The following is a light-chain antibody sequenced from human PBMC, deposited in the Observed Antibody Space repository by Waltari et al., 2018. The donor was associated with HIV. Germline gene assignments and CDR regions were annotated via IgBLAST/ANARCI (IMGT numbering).Light chain of an antibody. V-gene: IGKV1-27*01. J-gene: IGKJ1*01. CDR2: SAS. CDR3: QKYNSAPHT. Sequence: DIRMTQSPSSLSASVGDRITITCRASQDIGSSLAWYQQMPGTVPKLVIFSASSLQSGVSSRFSGSGSGTYFTLTISILQPEDAATYFCQKYNSAPHTFGQGTRVEI. CDR1: QDIGSS.